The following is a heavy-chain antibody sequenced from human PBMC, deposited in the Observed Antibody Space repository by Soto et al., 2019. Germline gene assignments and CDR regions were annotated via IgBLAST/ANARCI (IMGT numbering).Heavy chain of an antibody. CDR2: MKRDGSEK. Sequence: GGSLRRSWVASGFTFSSYLMSWVRQAPGKGLEWVANMKRDGSEKYYVDSVKGRFSISRDNGKNSVYLQMNSLRAEDTAVYYCARIPGDWGLFDYWGQGALVTVSS. CDR3: ARIPGDWGLFDY. D-gene: IGHD7-27*01. V-gene: IGHV3-7*01. CDR1: GFTFSSYL. J-gene: IGHJ4*02.